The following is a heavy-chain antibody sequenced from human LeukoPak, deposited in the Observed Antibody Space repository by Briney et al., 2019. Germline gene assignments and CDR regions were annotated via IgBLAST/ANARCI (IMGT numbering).Heavy chain of an antibody. CDR1: GITVSTFL. D-gene: IGHD1-26*01. CDR2: INTDGSVT. Sequence: GGSLRLSCAASGITVSTFLMHWVRQAPGEGLVWVSRINTDGSVTNYADSVEGRFTISRDNAKNMLYLQMNDLRAEDTAVYYCVTDRYSDSAFGDWGQGTLVTVSS. J-gene: IGHJ4*02. V-gene: IGHV3-74*01. CDR3: VTDRYSDSAFGD.